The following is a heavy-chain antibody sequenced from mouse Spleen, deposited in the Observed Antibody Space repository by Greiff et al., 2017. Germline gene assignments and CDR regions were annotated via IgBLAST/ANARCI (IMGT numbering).Heavy chain of an antibody. V-gene: IGHV1-52*01. CDR3: VRGCDGALFAY. J-gene: IGHJ3*01. Sequence: QVQLQQPGAELVRPGSSVKLSCKASGYTFTSYWMHWVKQRPIQGLEWIGNIDPSDSETHYNQKFKDKATLTVDKSSSTAYMQLSSLTSEDSAVFICVRGCDGALFAYWGQGTLVTVSA. CDR1: GYTFTSYW. CDR2: IDPSDSET. D-gene: IGHD2-13*01.